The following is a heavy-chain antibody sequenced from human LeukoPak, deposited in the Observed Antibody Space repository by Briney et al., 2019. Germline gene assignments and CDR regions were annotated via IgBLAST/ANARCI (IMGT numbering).Heavy chain of an antibody. CDR3: ARVDCSGDSCYSAGY. Sequence: ASVKVSCKASGYTFTGYYMHWVRQAPGQGPEWMGWINPNSGGTNYAQKFQGRVTMTRDTSISTAYMELSRLRSDDTAVYYCARVDCSGDSCYSAGYWGQGTLVTVSS. CDR1: GYTFTGYY. V-gene: IGHV1-2*02. CDR2: INPNSGGT. J-gene: IGHJ4*02. D-gene: IGHD2-15*01.